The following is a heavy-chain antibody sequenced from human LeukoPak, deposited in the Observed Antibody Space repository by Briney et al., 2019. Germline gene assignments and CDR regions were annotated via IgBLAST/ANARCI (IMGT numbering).Heavy chain of an antibody. V-gene: IGHV3-30-3*01. CDR2: ISYDGSNR. J-gene: IGHJ5*02. CDR1: GFTFSSYA. Sequence: GRSLRLSCAASGFTFSSYAMHWVRQAPGKGLEWVAVISYDGSNRYYADSVKGRFTISRDNSKNTLYLQMNSLRAEDTAVYYCARETVVPAAKEGGWFDPWGQGTLVTVSS. D-gene: IGHD2-2*01. CDR3: ARETVVPAAKEGGWFDP.